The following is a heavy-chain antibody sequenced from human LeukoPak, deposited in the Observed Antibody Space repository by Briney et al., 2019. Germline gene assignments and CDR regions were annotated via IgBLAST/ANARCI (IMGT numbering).Heavy chain of an antibody. Sequence: GGSLRLSCAASGFTFSSYAISWVRQAPGKGLEWVSAISGSGGITYYADSVKGRFTISRYNSKYTLYLQMNSLRAEDTAVYYCAKAPYNSGTYYIYYFDSWGQGALVTVSS. CDR1: GFTFSSYA. CDR2: ISGSGGIT. J-gene: IGHJ4*02. D-gene: IGHD3-10*01. V-gene: IGHV3-23*01. CDR3: AKAPYNSGTYYIYYFDS.